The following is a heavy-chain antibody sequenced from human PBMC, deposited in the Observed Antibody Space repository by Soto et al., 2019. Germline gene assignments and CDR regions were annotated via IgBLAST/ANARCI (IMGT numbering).Heavy chain of an antibody. CDR1: GYTFTNYY. D-gene: IGHD3-22*01. J-gene: IGHJ4*02. CDR3: ARDQGGYYDSIGYTPLGFLGSFDY. CDR2: INPTDGST. V-gene: IGHV1-46*01. Sequence: QVQLVQSGAEVKKPGASVKVSCKASGYTFTNYYMHWVRQAPGQGLEWMGIINPTDGSTSYAQKFQARVTMTRDTSTSKVYMELSSLSSEDTAVYYCARDQGGYYDSIGYTPLGFLGSFDYWAREPWSPSPQ.